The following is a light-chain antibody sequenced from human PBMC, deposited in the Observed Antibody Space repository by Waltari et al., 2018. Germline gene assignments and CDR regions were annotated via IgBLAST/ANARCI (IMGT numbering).Light chain of an antibody. Sequence: DIQMTQSPSSLIASVGDRISITCRASQKIRNYLNWYQQKPGKAPKLLIYAASSLQSGVPSRFIVSGSGTDVTLTVSSLQPEDSATYYCQQSYPTFVYTFGQGTKLEIK. CDR1: QKIRNY. V-gene: IGKV1-39*01. J-gene: IGKJ2*01. CDR2: AAS. CDR3: QQSYPTFVYT.